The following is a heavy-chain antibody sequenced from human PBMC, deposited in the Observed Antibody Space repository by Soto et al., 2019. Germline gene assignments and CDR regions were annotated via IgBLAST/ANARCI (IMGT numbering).Heavy chain of an antibody. Sequence: GESLKISCQGSGYTFTGHWISWVRQAPGQGPEWMGMINPSSGATNIAQKFQGRITVTSDSSTNTAYLQLSSLRSEDAAVYYCAKYCGGDCRHFDAWGQGTRVTVSS. J-gene: IGHJ4*02. CDR3: AKYCGGDCRHFDA. CDR1: GYTFTGHW. D-gene: IGHD2-21*02. CDR2: INPSSGAT. V-gene: IGHV1-46*01.